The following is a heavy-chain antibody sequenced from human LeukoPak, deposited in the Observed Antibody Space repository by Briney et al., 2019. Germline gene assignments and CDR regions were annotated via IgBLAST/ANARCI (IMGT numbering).Heavy chain of an antibody. CDR1: GFTFSDYY. V-gene: IGHV3-11*01. Sequence: GGSLRLSCVASGFTFSDYYMNWIRQAPGKGLEWVSYITTSGSTIYYIDSVKGRFTISRDNAKNSLYLQMNSQRAEDTAVYYCARSNSYGYVRTMDVWGQGTTVTVSS. D-gene: IGHD5-18*01. J-gene: IGHJ6*02. CDR2: ITTSGSTI. CDR3: ARSNSYGYVRTMDV.